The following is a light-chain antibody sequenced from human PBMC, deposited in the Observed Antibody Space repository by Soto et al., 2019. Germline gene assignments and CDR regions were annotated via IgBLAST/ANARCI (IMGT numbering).Light chain of an antibody. CDR1: ISDVGGYNS. Sequence: QSVLAQPASVSGSPGQSIAISCAGTISDVGGYNSVSWYQQHPGKAPKLMIYDVSNRPSGVSNRFSGSKSVNTASLTISGLQAEDEADYYYCSFTSSSTPGYVFGTGPKVTVL. J-gene: IGLJ1*01. V-gene: IGLV2-14*03. CDR2: DVS. CDR3: CSFTSSSTPGYV.